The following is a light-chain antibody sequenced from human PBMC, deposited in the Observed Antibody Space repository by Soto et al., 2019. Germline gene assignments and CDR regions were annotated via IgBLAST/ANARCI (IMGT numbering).Light chain of an antibody. J-gene: IGKJ3*01. CDR1: QGIRNF. CDR3: QKYSSVPV. Sequence: DIQMTQSPTSLSASVGDRVTITCRASQGIRNFVAWYQQKPGKAPKLLIYAASTLQSGVPSRFSGSGSWTDFNLTINSLQPEDVATYSCQKYSSVPVFGPGTKVEIK. V-gene: IGKV1-27*01. CDR2: AAS.